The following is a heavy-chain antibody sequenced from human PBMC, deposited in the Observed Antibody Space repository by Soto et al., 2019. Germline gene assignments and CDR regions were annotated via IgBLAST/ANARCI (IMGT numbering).Heavy chain of an antibody. Sequence: QVQLVESGGGVVQPGRSLRLSCAASGFTFSSYGMHWVRQAPGKGLEWVAVISYDGSNKYYADSVKGRFTISRDNSKNTLYLQMNSLRAEDTAVYYCAKDDSLWFGEARQGGMDVWGQGTTVTVSS. CDR2: ISYDGSNK. J-gene: IGHJ6*02. V-gene: IGHV3-30*18. CDR1: GFTFSSYG. D-gene: IGHD3-10*01. CDR3: AKDDSLWFGEARQGGMDV.